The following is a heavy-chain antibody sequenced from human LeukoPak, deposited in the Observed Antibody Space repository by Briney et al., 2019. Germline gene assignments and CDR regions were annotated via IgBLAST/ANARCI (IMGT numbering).Heavy chain of an antibody. V-gene: IGHV3-23*01. J-gene: IGHJ4*02. Sequence: GGSLRLSCAASGFTFSSYAMSWVRQAPGKGLEWVSAISGSGGSTYYAGSVKGRFTISRDNSKNTLYLRMNSLRAEDTAVYYCATDGSRDGYNPFDYWGQGTLVTVSS. CDR2: ISGSGGST. D-gene: IGHD5-24*01. CDR1: GFTFSSYA. CDR3: ATDGSRDGYNPFDY.